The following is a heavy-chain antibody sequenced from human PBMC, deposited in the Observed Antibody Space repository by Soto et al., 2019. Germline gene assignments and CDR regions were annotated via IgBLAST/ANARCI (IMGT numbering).Heavy chain of an antibody. CDR3: ARLELRYFDWSYGGFDP. CDR2: INSDGSST. CDR1: GFTFSSYW. J-gene: IGHJ5*02. D-gene: IGHD3-9*01. Sequence: GGSLRLSCAASGFTFSSYWMHWVSQAPGKGLVWVSRINSDGSSTSYADSVKGRFTISRDNAKNTLYLQVNSLRAEDTAVYYCARLELRYFDWSYGGFDPWGQGTLVTVSS. V-gene: IGHV3-74*01.